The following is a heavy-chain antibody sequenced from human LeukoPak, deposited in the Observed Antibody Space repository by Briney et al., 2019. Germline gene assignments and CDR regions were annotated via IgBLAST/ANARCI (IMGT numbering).Heavy chain of an antibody. CDR2: IYNSVST. CDR3: ARNSSSGWFDF. V-gene: IGHV4-39*02. D-gene: IGHD6-19*01. CDR1: DDSISTPFYY. J-gene: IGHJ4*02. Sequence: SETLSLTCTVSDDSISTPFYYWGWIRQPPGKGLEWIGSIYNSVSTFYNPFLKSRVTISIDTSRNHFSLRLTSVNVADTAVYSCARNSSSGWFDFWGQGILVTVSS.